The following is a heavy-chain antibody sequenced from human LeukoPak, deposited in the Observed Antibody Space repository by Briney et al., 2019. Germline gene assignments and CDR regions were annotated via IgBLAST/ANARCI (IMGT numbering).Heavy chain of an antibody. Sequence: SETLSLTCTVSGGSISSYYWSWIRQPPGKGLEGIGYIYYSGSTNYNPSLKSRVTISVDTSKNQFSLKLSSVTAADTAVYYCARDLYSGSYSNWFDPWGQGTLVTVSS. V-gene: IGHV4-59*01. J-gene: IGHJ5*02. CDR3: ARDLYSGSYSNWFDP. CDR2: IYYSGST. D-gene: IGHD1-26*01. CDR1: GGSISSYY.